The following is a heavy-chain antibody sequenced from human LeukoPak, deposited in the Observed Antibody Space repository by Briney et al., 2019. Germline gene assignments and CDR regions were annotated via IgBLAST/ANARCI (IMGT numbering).Heavy chain of an antibody. CDR3: ARDGLYCSSTSCYPNWFDP. CDR1: GGSISRSSYY. D-gene: IGHD2-2*01. J-gene: IGHJ5*02. CDR2: IYYSGST. Sequence: SETLSLTCTVSGGSISRSSYYWGWIRQPPGKGLEWIGSIYYSGSTYYNPSLKSRVTISVDTSKNQFSLKLSSVTAADTAVYYCARDGLYCSSTSCYPNWFDPWGQGTLVTVSS. V-gene: IGHV4-39*07.